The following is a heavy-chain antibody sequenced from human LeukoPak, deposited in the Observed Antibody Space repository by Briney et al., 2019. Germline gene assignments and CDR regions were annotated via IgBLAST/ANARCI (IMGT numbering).Heavy chain of an antibody. D-gene: IGHD4-11*01. CDR2: IGADSGDTHGDT. CDR1: GYRLRNHG. J-gene: IGHJ2*01. V-gene: IGHV1-18*01. Sequence: ASVKVSCKASGYRLRNHGISWVRQAPGQGLEWMGWIGADSGDTHGDTHYAEKLQGRVTMTTDTSTDTAYMDLRSLTSDDTAVYCCARGSSPYNWYFDLWGHGTLVTVSS. CDR3: ARGSSPYNWYFDL.